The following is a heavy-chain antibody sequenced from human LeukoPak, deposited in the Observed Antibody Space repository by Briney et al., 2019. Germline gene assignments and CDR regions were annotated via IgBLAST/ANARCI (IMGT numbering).Heavy chain of an antibody. J-gene: IGHJ4*02. CDR2: ISWNSGSI. D-gene: IGHD6-19*01. CDR1: GFAFNTYA. CDR3: AKENSSGWY. V-gene: IGHV3-9*03. Sequence: GGSLRLSCAASGFAFNTYAMHWVRQAPGKGLEWVSGISWNSGSIGYADSVKGRFTISRDNAKNSLYLQMNSLRAEDMALYYCAKENSSGWYWGQGTLVTVSS.